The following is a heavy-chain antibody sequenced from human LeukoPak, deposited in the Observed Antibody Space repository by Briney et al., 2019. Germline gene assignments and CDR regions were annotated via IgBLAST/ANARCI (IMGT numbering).Heavy chain of an antibody. CDR2: LDESGRP. Sequence: SETLSLTCSVSGGSTRSGRHHWAWVRQPPGKGLEFIGSLDESGRPYYNAPLKSRVTISEDSSGKQFSLNLSSVTAADTAVYYCARDLGGYPFFMDVWGRGTTVIVSS. D-gene: IGHD2-15*01. V-gene: IGHV4-39*07. CDR3: ARDLGGYPFFMDV. CDR1: GGSTRSGRHH. J-gene: IGHJ6*03.